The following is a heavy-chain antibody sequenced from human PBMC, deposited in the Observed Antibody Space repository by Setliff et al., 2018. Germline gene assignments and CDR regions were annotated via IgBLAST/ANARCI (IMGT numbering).Heavy chain of an antibody. J-gene: IGHJ5*02. CDR3: ARRGERLFNWFDP. CDR2: IYPGNADT. D-gene: IGHD2-21*01. Sequence: PGESLKISCKGSGYSFTDYWIAWVRQTPGKGLEWMGTIYPGNADTRYSPSFQGPVTISTDTSINTAFLQWNNLKASDTAVYYCARRGERLFNWFDPWGQGTLVTVSS. V-gene: IGHV5-51*01. CDR1: GYSFTDYW.